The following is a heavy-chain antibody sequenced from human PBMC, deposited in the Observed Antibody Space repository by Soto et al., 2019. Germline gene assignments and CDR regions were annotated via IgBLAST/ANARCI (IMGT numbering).Heavy chain of an antibody. D-gene: IGHD6-13*01. V-gene: IGHV3-30-3*01. Sequence: QVQLVESGGGVVQPGRSLRLSCAASGFTFSSYAMHWVLQAPGKGLEWVAVISYDGSNNYYADSVKGRFTISRDNSKNTLYLQMNSLRAEDTAVYYCASLIADFDYWGQGTLVTVSS. CDR3: ASLIADFDY. J-gene: IGHJ4*02. CDR2: ISYDGSNN. CDR1: GFTFSSYA.